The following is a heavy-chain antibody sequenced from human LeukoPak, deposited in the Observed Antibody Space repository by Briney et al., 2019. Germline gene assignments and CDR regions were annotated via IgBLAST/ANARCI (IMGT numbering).Heavy chain of an antibody. D-gene: IGHD3-10*01. J-gene: IGHJ4*02. Sequence: PSETLSLTCSVSGGSISSGDYYWGWLRQPPGKGLEWMGNVYYTGSTDYNPSLKSRVTISVDTSKNQFSLKLSSVTAADTAVYYCARGRRLWFGEFCDYWGQGTLVTVSS. V-gene: IGHV4-39*07. CDR2: VYYTGST. CDR1: GGSISSGDYY. CDR3: ARGRRLWFGEFCDY.